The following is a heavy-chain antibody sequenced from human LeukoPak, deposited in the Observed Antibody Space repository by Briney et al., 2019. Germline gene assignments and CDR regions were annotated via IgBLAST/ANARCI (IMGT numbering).Heavy chain of an antibody. Sequence: PGGTLRLSCVASGFTFSNYGMNWVRQAPGKGLEWVSGIVGSGVTTYYADSVKGRFTISRDNSKNTLYLQMNSLRAEDTAVYYCAKGFTDYGGNSAFDYWGQGTLVTVSS. V-gene: IGHV3-23*01. CDR1: GFTFSNYG. J-gene: IGHJ4*02. CDR3: AKGFTDYGGNSAFDY. CDR2: IVGSGVTT. D-gene: IGHD4-23*01.